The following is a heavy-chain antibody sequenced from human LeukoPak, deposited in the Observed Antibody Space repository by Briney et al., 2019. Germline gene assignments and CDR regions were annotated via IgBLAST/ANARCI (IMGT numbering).Heavy chain of an antibody. J-gene: IGHJ3*02. CDR1: GGSISSGSYY. CDR2: IYTSGST. Sequence: SETLSLTCTVFGGSISSGSYYWSWIRQPAGKGLKWIGRIYTSGSTNYNPSFKSRVTISVDTSKNQFSLKLSSVTAADTAVYYCARYPMIKDHDAFDIWGQGTMVTVSS. D-gene: IGHD3-16*01. V-gene: IGHV4-61*02. CDR3: ARYPMIKDHDAFDI.